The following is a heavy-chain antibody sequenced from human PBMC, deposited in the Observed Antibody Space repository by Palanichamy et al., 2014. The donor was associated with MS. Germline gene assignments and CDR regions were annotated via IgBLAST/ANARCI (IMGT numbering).Heavy chain of an antibody. Sequence: EVQLVESGGGLVQPGGSLRLSCAASGFSISSKYMSRVRQAPGKGLEWVANIKEDGSEKHYVDSVRGRFTISRDNAKNSLFLQMNSLRAEDTAVYYCARELSWSGRDYWGQGTLVTVSS. CDR2: IKEDGSEK. V-gene: IGHV3-7*01. J-gene: IGHJ4*02. CDR1: GFSISSKY. D-gene: IGHD6-13*01. CDR3: ARELSWSGRDY.